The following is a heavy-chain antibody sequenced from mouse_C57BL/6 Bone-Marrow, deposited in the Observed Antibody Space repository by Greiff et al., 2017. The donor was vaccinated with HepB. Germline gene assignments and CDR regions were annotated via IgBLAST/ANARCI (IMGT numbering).Heavy chain of an antibody. D-gene: IGHD1-1*01. CDR1: GYTFTDYN. Sequence: VQLQQSGPELVKPGASVKIPCKASGYTFTDYNMDWVKQSHGKSLEWIGDINPNNGGTIYNQKFKGKATLTVDKSSSTAYMELRSLTSEDTAVYYCASRSLYYYGSSRWYFDVWGTGTTVTVSS. J-gene: IGHJ1*03. CDR3: ASRSLYYYGSSRWYFDV. V-gene: IGHV1-18*01. CDR2: INPNNGGT.